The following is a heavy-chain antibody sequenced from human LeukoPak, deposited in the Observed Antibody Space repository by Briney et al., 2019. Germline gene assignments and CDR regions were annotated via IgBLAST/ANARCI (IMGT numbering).Heavy chain of an antibody. CDR3: ARGAVAGTNWYFDY. V-gene: IGHV3-72*01. Sequence: GGSLGLSCAASGFIFSDHYMDWVRQAPGRGLEWVARIRNKVRGYTTEYAASVQGRFTISRDDSSNSLYPQMSSLKTEDTAVHFCARGAVAGTNWYFDYWGQGTLVAVSS. J-gene: IGHJ4*02. CDR1: GFIFSDHY. CDR2: IRNKVRGYTT. D-gene: IGHD6-19*01.